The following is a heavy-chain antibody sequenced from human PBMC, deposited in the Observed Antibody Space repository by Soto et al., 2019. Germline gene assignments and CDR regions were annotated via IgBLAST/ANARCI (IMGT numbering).Heavy chain of an antibody. D-gene: IGHD2-21*02. V-gene: IGHV1-46*01. CDR2: INPSGGST. CDR3: ARENLGGNSSFSYFDY. CDR1: GYTFTSYY. J-gene: IGHJ4*02. Sequence: QVQLVQSGAEVKKPGASVKVSCKASGYTFTSYYMHWVRQAPGQGLEWMRIINPSGGSTSYAQKFQGRVTMTRDTSTSTVYMELSSLRSEDTAVYYCARENLGGNSSFSYFDYWGQGTLVTVSS.